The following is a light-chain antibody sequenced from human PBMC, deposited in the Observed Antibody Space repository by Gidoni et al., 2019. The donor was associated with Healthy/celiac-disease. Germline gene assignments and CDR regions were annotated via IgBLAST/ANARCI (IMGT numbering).Light chain of an antibody. Sequence: DIVLNQAPATLSLSPGDRATLSCRASQRVSSYLAWYQQKPGPAPRLLIYDASNRATGIPARFSGSGSGTDFTLTISILSPEDFAVYYVQQRSNWPPTFGQGTKLEIK. J-gene: IGKJ2*01. CDR2: DAS. V-gene: IGKV3-11*01. CDR1: QRVSSY. CDR3: QQRSNWPPT.